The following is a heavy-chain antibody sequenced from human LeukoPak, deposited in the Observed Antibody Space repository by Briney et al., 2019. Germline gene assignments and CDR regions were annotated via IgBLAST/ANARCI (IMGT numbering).Heavy chain of an antibody. CDR3: ARENVDYDFWSGYPNWFDP. Sequence: GGSLRLSCAASGFTFSNYWMSWVRQAPGKGLEWVANIRQDGSEKYYVDSVKGRFTISRDNAKKSLYLQMNSLRAEDTAMYYCARENVDYDFWSGYPNWFDPWGQGTLVTVSS. CDR1: GFTFSNYW. J-gene: IGHJ5*02. CDR2: IRQDGSEK. V-gene: IGHV3-7*05. D-gene: IGHD3-3*01.